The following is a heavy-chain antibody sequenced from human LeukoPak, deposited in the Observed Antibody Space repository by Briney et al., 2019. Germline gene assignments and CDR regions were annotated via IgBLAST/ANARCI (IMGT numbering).Heavy chain of an antibody. Sequence: GGSLRLSCAASGFTFSSYGMHWVRQAPGKGLEWVGRIKSKTDDGTTDYAAPVKGRFTISRDDSKNTLYLQMNSLEIEDTAVYYCSTAFYGAPLAWGQGTLVTVSS. D-gene: IGHD4-17*01. J-gene: IGHJ5*02. CDR1: GFTFSSYG. V-gene: IGHV3-15*01. CDR2: IKSKTDDGTT. CDR3: STAFYGAPLA.